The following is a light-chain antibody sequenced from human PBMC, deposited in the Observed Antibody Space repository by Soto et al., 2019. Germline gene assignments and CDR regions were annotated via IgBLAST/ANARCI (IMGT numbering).Light chain of an antibody. CDR2: KAS. CDR3: QQYNSYWA. V-gene: IGKV1-5*03. Sequence: DIQSSRSPSTLSPSLGDKETLTRRASQSISSWLAWYQQKPGQAPKLLIYKASSLESGVPSRLSGSGSGTEFTLTIRRLEPDDFATYYCQQYNSYWAFGQGTKVDIK. CDR1: QSISSW. J-gene: IGKJ1*01.